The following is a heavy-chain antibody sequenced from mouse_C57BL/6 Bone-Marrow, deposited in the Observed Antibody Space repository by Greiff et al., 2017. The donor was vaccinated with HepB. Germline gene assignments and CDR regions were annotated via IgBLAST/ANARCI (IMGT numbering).Heavy chain of an antibody. CDR3: ARGPTVVAPYYAMDY. CDR1: GYTFTDYY. J-gene: IGHJ4*01. V-gene: IGHV1-26*01. CDR2: INPNNGGT. Sequence: EVQLQQSGPELVKPGASVKISCKASGYTFTDYYMNWVKQSHGKSLEWIGDINPNNGGTSYNQKFKGKATLTVDKSSSTAYMELRSLTSEDSAVYYCARGPTVVAPYYAMDYWGQGTSVTVSS. D-gene: IGHD1-1*01.